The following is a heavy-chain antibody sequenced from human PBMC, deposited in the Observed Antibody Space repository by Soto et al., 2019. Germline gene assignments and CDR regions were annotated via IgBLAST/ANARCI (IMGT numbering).Heavy chain of an antibody. V-gene: IGHV1-18*01. CDR1: GYTFTSYG. J-gene: IGHJ4*02. Sequence: ASVKVSCKASGYTFTSYGISWLRQAPGQGLEWMGWISAYNGNTNYEQKLQGRVTMTTDTSTSTAYMELRSLRSDDTAVYYCARVRQQDITLAYCGGDCYPYCDSWGQGTLVTVSS. CDR3: ARVRQQDITLAYCGGDCYPYCDS. D-gene: IGHD2-21*02. CDR2: ISAYNGNT.